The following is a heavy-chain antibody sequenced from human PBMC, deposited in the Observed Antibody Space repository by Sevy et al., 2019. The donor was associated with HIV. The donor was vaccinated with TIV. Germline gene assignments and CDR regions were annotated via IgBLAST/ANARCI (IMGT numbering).Heavy chain of an antibody. V-gene: IGHV3-53*01. Sequence: GGSLRLSCAASEFSVTDNYMSWVRQAPGKGLEWVSTIYSGGSTFYADSVKGRFTISRDNSKNTVYLQMNSLRAEDTAVYYCAKWGDHDFWSSYSYFDYWGQGALVIVSS. CDR1: EFSVTDNY. CDR2: IYSGGST. J-gene: IGHJ4*02. CDR3: AKWGDHDFWSSYSYFDY. D-gene: IGHD3-3*01.